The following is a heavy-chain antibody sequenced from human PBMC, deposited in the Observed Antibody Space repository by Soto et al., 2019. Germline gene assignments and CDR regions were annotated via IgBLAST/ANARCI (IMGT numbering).Heavy chain of an antibody. J-gene: IGHJ4*02. CDR1: GYTFTSYG. D-gene: IGHD3-22*01. CDR3: ARVGGYYYDSSGSHHLDY. CDR2: ISAYNGNT. Sequence: GASVKVSCKASGYTFTSYGISCVRQAPGQGLEWMGWISAYNGNTNYAQKLQGRVTMTTDTSTSTAYMELRSLRSDDTAVYYCARVGGYYYDSSGSHHLDYWGQGTLVTVSS. V-gene: IGHV1-18*04.